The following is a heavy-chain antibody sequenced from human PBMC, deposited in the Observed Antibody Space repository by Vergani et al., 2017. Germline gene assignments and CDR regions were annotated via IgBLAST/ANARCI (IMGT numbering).Heavy chain of an antibody. D-gene: IGHD3-10*01. CDR1: GFTFSSYS. Sequence: EVQLVESGGGLVKPGGSLRLSCAASGFTFSSYSMNWVRQAPGKGLEWVSSISSSSSYIYYADSVKGRFTISRDNAKNSLYLQMNSLRAEDTAVYYCARIFGRFGELPHYYDYYGMDVWGQGTTVTVAS. J-gene: IGHJ6*02. CDR2: ISSSSSYI. CDR3: ARIFGRFGELPHYYDYYGMDV. V-gene: IGHV3-21*01.